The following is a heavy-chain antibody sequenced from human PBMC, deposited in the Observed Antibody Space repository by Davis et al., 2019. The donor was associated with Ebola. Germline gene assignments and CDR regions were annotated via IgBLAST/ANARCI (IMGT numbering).Heavy chain of an antibody. CDR2: ISSSSSTL. D-gene: IGHD6-13*01. CDR3: ARGGDSSVWYARFDY. V-gene: IGHV3-48*02. CDR1: GFTFGRYS. Sequence: GESLKISCVASGFTFGRYSMNWVLQAPWKGLEWVSYISSSSSTLYYADSVRGRFIISRDSAKSSVSLQLNSLRDDDTAVYYCARGGDSSVWYARFDYWGQGILVTVSS. J-gene: IGHJ4*02.